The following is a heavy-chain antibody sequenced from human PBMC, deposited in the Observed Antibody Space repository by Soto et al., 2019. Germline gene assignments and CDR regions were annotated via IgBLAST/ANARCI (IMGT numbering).Heavy chain of an antibody. CDR3: ARDVFSLLWFGNPRAYFDY. V-gene: IGHV1-18*01. CDR2: ISAYNGNT. CDR1: GYTFTSYG. Sequence: ASVKVSCKASGYTFTSYGISWVRQAPGQGLEWMGWISAYNGNTNYAQKLQGRVTMTTDTSTSTAYMELRSLRSDDTAVYYCARDVFSLLWFGNPRAYFDYWGQGTLVTVSS. D-gene: IGHD3-10*01. J-gene: IGHJ4*02.